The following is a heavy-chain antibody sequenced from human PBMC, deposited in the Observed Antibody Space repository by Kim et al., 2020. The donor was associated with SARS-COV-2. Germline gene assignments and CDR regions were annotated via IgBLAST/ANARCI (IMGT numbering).Heavy chain of an antibody. Sequence: SETLSLTCAVYGGSFSGYYWSWIRQPPGKGLEWIGEINHSGSTNYNPSLKSRVTISVDTSKNQFSLKLSSVTAADTTVYYCARGTRGWYTDYWGQGTLVTVSS. D-gene: IGHD6-19*01. V-gene: IGHV4-34*01. CDR3: ARGTRGWYTDY. CDR1: GGSFSGYY. J-gene: IGHJ4*02. CDR2: INHSGST.